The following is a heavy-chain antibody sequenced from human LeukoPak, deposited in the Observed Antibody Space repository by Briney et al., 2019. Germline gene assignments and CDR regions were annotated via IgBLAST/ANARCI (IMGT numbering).Heavy chain of an antibody. J-gene: IGHJ4*02. D-gene: IGHD6-19*01. CDR3: ARVISVAGYDY. CDR2: ISYDGSNK. Sequence: GGSLRLSCAASGLTFSSYGMHWVRQAPGKGLEWVAVISYDGSNKYYTDSVKGRFTISRDNAKNSLYLQMNSLRAEDTAVYYCARVISVAGYDYWGRGTLVTVSS. CDR1: GLTFSSYG. V-gene: IGHV3-30*03.